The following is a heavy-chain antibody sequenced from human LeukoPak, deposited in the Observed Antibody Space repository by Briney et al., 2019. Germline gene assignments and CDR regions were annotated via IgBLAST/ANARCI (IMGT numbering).Heavy chain of an antibody. CDR2: IHPGRGDT. CDR1: GYTFTEHY. Sequence: ASVKVSCKALGYTFTEHYFHWLRQAPGQGLEWMGWIHPGRGDTNYAQKFQGRVSLTRYTSISTAYMELSRLTSDDTAVYYCARDHNWGPDYWGQGTLVSVSS. CDR3: ARDHNWGPDY. V-gene: IGHV1-2*02. D-gene: IGHD7-27*01. J-gene: IGHJ4*02.